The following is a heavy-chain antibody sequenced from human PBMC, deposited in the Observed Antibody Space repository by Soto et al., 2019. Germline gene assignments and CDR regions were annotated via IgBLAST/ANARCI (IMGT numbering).Heavy chain of an antibody. D-gene: IGHD3-10*01. CDR2: ISHSGLR. V-gene: IGHV4-59*02. J-gene: IGHJ5*02. CDR1: GVSVRSGY. CDR3: ATSNDLCPGCYS. Sequence: QVQLQESGPGLVKPSETLSLTCIVSGVSVRSGYCTWIRQSPGKGLEWIGYISHSGLRHYRASLQSRLTKSIETSKNQFSLTLTSVTAADTAMYYCATSNDLCPGCYSWGQGTLFTVSS.